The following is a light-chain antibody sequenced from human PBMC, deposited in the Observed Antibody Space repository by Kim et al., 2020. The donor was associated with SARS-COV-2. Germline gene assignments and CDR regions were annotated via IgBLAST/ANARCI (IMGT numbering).Light chain of an antibody. J-gene: IGKJ2*01. Sequence: ASVGDRVSITCRASQIIETYLAWYQQKPGKAPALLIYQASSLHIGVPSGFSGSGSGTEFTLTINSLQPDDFATYYCQHYIRFPYTFGQGTKVDIK. CDR3: QHYIRFPYT. V-gene: IGKV1-5*01. CDR2: QAS. CDR1: QIIETY.